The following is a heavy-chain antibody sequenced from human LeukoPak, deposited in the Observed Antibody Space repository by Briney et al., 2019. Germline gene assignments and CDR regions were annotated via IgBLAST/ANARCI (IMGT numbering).Heavy chain of an antibody. J-gene: IGHJ4*02. CDR2: IKQDGSEK. Sequence: GGSLRLSCAAPGFTFSSYWMSWVRQAPGKGLEWVANIKQDGSEKYYVDSVKGRFTISRDNAKNSLYLQMNSLRPEDTALYYCTKDSVAMVTTSDYWGQGTLVTVSS. D-gene: IGHD5-18*01. CDR1: GFTFSSYW. CDR3: TKDSVAMVTTSDY. V-gene: IGHV3-7*03.